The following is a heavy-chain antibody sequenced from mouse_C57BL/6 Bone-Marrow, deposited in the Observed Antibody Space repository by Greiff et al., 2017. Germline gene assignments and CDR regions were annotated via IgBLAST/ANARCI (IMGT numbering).Heavy chain of an antibody. J-gene: IGHJ2*01. V-gene: IGHV5-4*03. CDR2: ISDGGSYT. CDR3: ARVPLRREERYFDY. Sequence: EVMLVESGGGLVKPGGSLKLSCAASGFTFSSYAMSWVRQTPEKRLEWVATISDGGSYTYYPDNVKGRFTISRDNAKNNLYLQMSHLKSEDTAMYYCARVPLRREERYFDYWGQGTTLTVSS. CDR1: GFTFSSYA. D-gene: IGHD2-12*01.